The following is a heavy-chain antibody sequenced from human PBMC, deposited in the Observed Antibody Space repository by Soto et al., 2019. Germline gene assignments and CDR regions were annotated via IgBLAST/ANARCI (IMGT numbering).Heavy chain of an antibody. D-gene: IGHD3-22*01. J-gene: IGHJ4*02. Sequence: SVKVSCKASAGTFSSYAISWVRQAPGQGLEWMGGIIPIFGTANYAQKFQGRVTTTADESTSTAYMELSSLRSEDTAVYYCARRASGDSSGYYYYFDYWGQGTLVTVSS. CDR2: IIPIFGTA. CDR3: ARRASGDSSGYYYYFDY. CDR1: AGTFSSYA. V-gene: IGHV1-69*13.